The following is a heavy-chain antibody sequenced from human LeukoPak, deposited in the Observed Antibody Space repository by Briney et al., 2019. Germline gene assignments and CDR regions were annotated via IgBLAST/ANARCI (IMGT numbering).Heavy chain of an antibody. V-gene: IGHV1-8*02. CDR3: ARVRGSSFLGYYMDV. CDR1: GGTFSSYA. Sequence: ASVKVSCKAPGGTFSSYAISWVRQATGQGLEWMGWMNPNSGNTGYAQKFQGRVTMTRNTSISTAYMELSSLRSEDTAVYYCARVRGSSFLGYYMDVWGKGTTVAVSS. D-gene: IGHD6-6*01. J-gene: IGHJ6*03. CDR2: MNPNSGNT.